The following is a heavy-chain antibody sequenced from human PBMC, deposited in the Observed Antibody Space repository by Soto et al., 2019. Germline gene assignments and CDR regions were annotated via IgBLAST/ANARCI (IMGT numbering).Heavy chain of an antibody. CDR3: ARVLAPEGYCTNGVCRYYYYYYYMDV. J-gene: IGHJ6*03. CDR2: INSDGSST. V-gene: IGHV3-74*01. D-gene: IGHD2-8*01. CDR1: GFTFSSYW. Sequence: GGSLRLSCAASGFTFSSYWMHWVRQAPGKGLVWVSRINSDGSSTSYADSVKGRFTISRDNAKNTLYLKMNSLRAEDTAVYYCARVLAPEGYCTNGVCRYYYYYYYMDVWGKGTTVTVSS.